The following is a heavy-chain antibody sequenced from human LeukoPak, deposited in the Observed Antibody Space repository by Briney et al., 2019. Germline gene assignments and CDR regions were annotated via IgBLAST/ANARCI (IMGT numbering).Heavy chain of an antibody. CDR3: ARRIIGGDAFDI. D-gene: IGHD3-3*01. CDR1: GGSISSSSYY. J-gene: IGHJ3*02. CDR2: IYYSGST. V-gene: IGHV4-39*01. Sequence: SETLSLTCTVSGGSISSSSYYWGWIRQPPGKGLEWIGSIYYSGSTYYNPPLKSRVTISVDTSKNQFSLKLSSVTAADTAVYYCARRIIGGDAFDIWGQGTMVTVSS.